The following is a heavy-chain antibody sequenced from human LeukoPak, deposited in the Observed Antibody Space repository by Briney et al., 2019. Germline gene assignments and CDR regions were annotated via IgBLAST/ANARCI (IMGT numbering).Heavy chain of an antibody. CDR3: ARGLFRDDSSGYYY. Sequence: PGGSLRLSCTASDFTFSSYGMHWVRQAPGKGLEWVAFIRYDGSNKYYADSVKGRLTISRDNSKNTVYVQMNSLRAEDTAVYYCARGLFRDDSSGYYYWGQGTLVTVSS. CDR2: IRYDGSNK. J-gene: IGHJ4*02. V-gene: IGHV3-30*02. D-gene: IGHD3-22*01. CDR1: DFTFSSYG.